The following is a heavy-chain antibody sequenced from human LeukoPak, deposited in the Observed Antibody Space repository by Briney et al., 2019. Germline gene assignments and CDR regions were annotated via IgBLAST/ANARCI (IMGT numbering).Heavy chain of an antibody. Sequence: PGGSLRLFCAASGFTFSSYAMSWVRQAPGKGLEWVSALSGSCGSTYYADSVKGRFTISRDNSTNTLYLQMNSLRAEDTAVYYCAIDMITFGGVIYDAFDIWGQGTMVTVSS. CDR2: LSGSCGST. V-gene: IGHV3-23*01. J-gene: IGHJ3*02. D-gene: IGHD3-16*01. CDR1: GFTFSSYA. CDR3: AIDMITFGGVIYDAFDI.